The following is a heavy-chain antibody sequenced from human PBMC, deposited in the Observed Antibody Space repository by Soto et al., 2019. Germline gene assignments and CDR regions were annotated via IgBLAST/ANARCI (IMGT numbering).Heavy chain of an antibody. CDR2: ISGSGGST. J-gene: IGHJ6*02. Sequence: GGSLRLSCAASGFTFSSYAMSWVRQAPGKGLEWVSAISGSGGSTYYADSVKGRFTISRDNSKNTLYLQMNSLRAEDTAVYYCAKTSDRYDFWCCYYGLYHYYGMDFWAQGTTVTVS. CDR3: AKTSDRYDFWCCYYGLYHYYGMDF. V-gene: IGHV3-23*01. D-gene: IGHD3-3*01. CDR1: GFTFSSYA.